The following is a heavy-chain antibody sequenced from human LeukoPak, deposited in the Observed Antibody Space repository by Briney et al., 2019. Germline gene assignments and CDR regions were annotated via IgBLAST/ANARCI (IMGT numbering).Heavy chain of an antibody. D-gene: IGHD2-21*02. V-gene: IGHV1-18*01. CDR2: ISAYNGNT. CDR1: GYTFTSYG. Sequence: HVASVKVSCKASGYTFTSYGISWVRQAPGQGLEWMGWISAYNGNTNYAQKLQGRVTMTTDTSTSTAYMELRSLRSDDTAVYYCASVLLAYCGGDCLDAFDIWGQGQWSPSLQ. CDR3: ASVLLAYCGGDCLDAFDI. J-gene: IGHJ3*02.